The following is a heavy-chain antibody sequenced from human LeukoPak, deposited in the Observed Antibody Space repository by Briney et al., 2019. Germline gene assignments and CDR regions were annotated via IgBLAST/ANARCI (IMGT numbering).Heavy chain of an antibody. D-gene: IGHD5-18*01. CDR3: ARGRSYGFDFDS. J-gene: IGHJ4*02. Sequence: SETLSLTCTVSGGSVTNYYWSWIRQAPGKGLEWIGYVYYSGSTNYNPSLKSRVIISVDTSKNQFSLDLSTVTAGDTALYYCARGRSYGFDFDSWGPGTLVIVSS. CDR1: GGSVTNYY. V-gene: IGHV4-59*02. CDR2: VYYSGST.